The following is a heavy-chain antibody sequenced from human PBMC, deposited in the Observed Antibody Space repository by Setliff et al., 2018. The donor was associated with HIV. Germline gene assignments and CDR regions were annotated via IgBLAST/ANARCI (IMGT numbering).Heavy chain of an antibody. CDR3: ARGRLLWSGSYYYYYMDV. Sequence: PGESLRLSCAASGFTFSDHYMDWVRQAPGKGLEWVGRSRNKANSYTTEYAASVKGRFTISRDDSKNSLYLQMNSLKTEDTAVYYCARGRLLWSGSYYYYYMDVWGKGTTVTVSS. V-gene: IGHV3-72*01. CDR1: GFTFSDHY. CDR2: SRNKANSYTT. D-gene: IGHD3-10*01. J-gene: IGHJ6*03.